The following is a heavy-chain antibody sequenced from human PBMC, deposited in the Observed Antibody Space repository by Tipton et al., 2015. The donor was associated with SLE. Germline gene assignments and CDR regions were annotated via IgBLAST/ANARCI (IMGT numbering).Heavy chain of an antibody. J-gene: IGHJ4*02. D-gene: IGHD6-19*01. V-gene: IGHV3-23*01. CDR1: GFTFSSYA. CDR3: AKGSGWYCDY. Sequence: SLRLSCAASGFTFSSYAMSWVRQAPGKGLEWVSAISGSGGSTYYADSVKGGFTIPRDSSKNTLYLQMNSLGAEGTAVYCCAKGSGWYCDYWGQGTLVTVSS. CDR2: ISGSGGST.